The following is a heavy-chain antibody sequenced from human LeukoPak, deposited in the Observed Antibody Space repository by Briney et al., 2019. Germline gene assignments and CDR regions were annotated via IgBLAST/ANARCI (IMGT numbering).Heavy chain of an antibody. CDR3: AREQTYYYDSSGLGNFDY. D-gene: IGHD3-22*01. Sequence: ASVKVSCKASGYTFTGYYMHWVRQAPGQGLEWMGWINPNSGVTNYAQNFQGRVTMTRDTSISTAYMELSRLRSDDTAVYYCAREQTYYYDSSGLGNFDYWGQGTLVTVSS. CDR2: INPNSGVT. CDR1: GYTFTGYY. V-gene: IGHV1-2*02. J-gene: IGHJ4*02.